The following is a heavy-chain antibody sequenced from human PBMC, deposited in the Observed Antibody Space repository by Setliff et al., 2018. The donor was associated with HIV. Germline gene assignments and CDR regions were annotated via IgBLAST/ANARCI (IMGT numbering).Heavy chain of an antibody. D-gene: IGHD6-19*01. CDR3: ARGSPEAYQDSGWYN. CDR2: IYHSGST. V-gene: IGHV4-38-2*01. J-gene: IGHJ4*02. Sequence: PSETLSLTCAVSGYSISSGYYWGWIRQPPGKGLEWIGSIYHSGSTYYNPSLKSRVTISVDTSKNHFSVRLNSVTAADTAVYYCARGSPEAYQDSGWYNWGQGTLVTVSS. CDR1: GYSISSGYY.